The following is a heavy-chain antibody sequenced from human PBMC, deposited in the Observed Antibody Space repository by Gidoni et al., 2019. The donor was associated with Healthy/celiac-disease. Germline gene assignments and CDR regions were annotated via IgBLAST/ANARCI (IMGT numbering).Heavy chain of an antibody. CDR3: AKDPHCSSTSCYARDWFDP. CDR2: MSGSGSTT. D-gene: IGHD2-2*01. CDR1: GFTFSSYA. Sequence: EVQLLESGGGLVQPGGSLRLSCAASGFTFSSYAISWVRQAPGKGLEWVAAMSGSGSTTYYADSVKGRFNISRDNSKNTRDLQMNSLRAEDTAAYYCAKDPHCSSTSCYARDWFDPWGQGTLVTVSS. V-gene: IGHV3-23*01. J-gene: IGHJ5*02.